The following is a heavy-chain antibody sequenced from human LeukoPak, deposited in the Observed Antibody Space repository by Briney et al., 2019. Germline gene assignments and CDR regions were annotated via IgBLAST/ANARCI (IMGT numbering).Heavy chain of an antibody. D-gene: IGHD4-23*01. V-gene: IGHV3-21*01. J-gene: IGHJ4*02. Sequence: GGSLRLSCAASGFTFSSYSMNWVRQAPGKGLEWVSSISSSSSYIYYADSVKGRFTISRDNAKNSLYLQMNSLRAEDTAVYYCAREMTTVVTQYFDYWGQGTLVTVSS. CDR2: ISSSSSYI. CDR1: GFTFSSYS. CDR3: AREMTTVVTQYFDY.